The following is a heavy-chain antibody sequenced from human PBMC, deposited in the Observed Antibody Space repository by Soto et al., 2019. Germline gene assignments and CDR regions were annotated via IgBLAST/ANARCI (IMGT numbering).Heavy chain of an antibody. V-gene: IGHV4-31*03. D-gene: IGHD3-10*01. J-gene: IGHJ4*02. CDR3: AYGRVVSRSNFDN. CDR1: GGSISSGGYY. CDR2: IYYSAST. Sequence: QVQLQESGPGLVKPSQTLSLTCTVSGGSISSGGYYWSWIRPHPGKGLEWIGYIYYSASTYYNPSLKSRVTIAVDTSKNQFSLKLSSVTATDTAVYYCAYGRVVSRSNFDNWVQGTLVTVSS.